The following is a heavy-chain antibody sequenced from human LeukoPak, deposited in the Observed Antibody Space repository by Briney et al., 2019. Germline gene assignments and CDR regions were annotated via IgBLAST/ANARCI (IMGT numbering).Heavy chain of an antibody. J-gene: IGHJ4*02. Sequence: PGGSLRLSCAVSGFTFSSYGMHWVRQAPGKGLEWMAVISYDGTNKYYADSVKGRFTISRDNSKNTLYLQMNSLRAEDTAVYYCARYMTTVTTFDYWGQGTLVTVSS. CDR3: ARYMTTVTTFDY. CDR2: ISYDGTNK. V-gene: IGHV3-30*03. CDR1: GFTFSSYG. D-gene: IGHD4-17*01.